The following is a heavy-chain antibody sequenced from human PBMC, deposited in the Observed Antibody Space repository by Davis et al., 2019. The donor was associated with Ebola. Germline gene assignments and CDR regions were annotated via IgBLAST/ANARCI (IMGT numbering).Heavy chain of an antibody. CDR3: AKVRSSRGSSSYALRY. J-gene: IGHJ4*02. Sequence: GESLKISCAASGFTFSSYGMHWVRQAPGKGLEWVAFIRYDGSNKYYADSVKGRFTISRDNSKNTLYLQMNSLRAEDTAVYYCAKVRSSRGSSSYALRYWGQGTLVTVSS. CDR2: IRYDGSNK. V-gene: IGHV3-30*02. CDR1: GFTFSSYG. D-gene: IGHD6-6*01.